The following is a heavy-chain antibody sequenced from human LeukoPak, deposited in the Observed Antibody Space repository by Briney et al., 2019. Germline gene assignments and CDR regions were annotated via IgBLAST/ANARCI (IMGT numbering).Heavy chain of an antibody. CDR3: ARDLMVRGVIPYYYYMDV. J-gene: IGHJ6*03. D-gene: IGHD3-10*01. CDR1: GGSISSGSYY. Sequence: SSETLSLTCTVSGGSISSGSYYWSWIRQPAGKGLGWIGRIYTSGSTNYNPSLKSRVTISVDTSKNQFSLKLSSVTAADTAVYYCARDLMVRGVIPYYYYMDVWGKGTTVTVSS. CDR2: IYTSGST. V-gene: IGHV4-61*02.